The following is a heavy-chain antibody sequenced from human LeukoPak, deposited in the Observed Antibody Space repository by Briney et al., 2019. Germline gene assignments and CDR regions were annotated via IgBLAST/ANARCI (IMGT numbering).Heavy chain of an antibody. J-gene: IGHJ4*02. CDR2: MNPNSGNT. V-gene: IGHV1-8*01. Sequence: ASVKVSCTASGCTFSNYDINWVRQATGQGLEWLGWMNPNSGNTGYAQKFQGRVTMTGDTSISTVYMELSSLRFEDTAVYYCARGIPSSTWYGLWGQGTLVTVSS. CDR1: GCTFSNYD. D-gene: IGHD6-13*01. CDR3: ARGIPSSTWYGL.